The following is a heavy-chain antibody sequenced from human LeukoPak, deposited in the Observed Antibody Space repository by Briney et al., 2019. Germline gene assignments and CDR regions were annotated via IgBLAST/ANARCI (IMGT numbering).Heavy chain of an antibody. CDR3: ARGGQIEYFDY. CDR1: GGSFSGYY. J-gene: IGHJ4*02. D-gene: IGHD2-21*01. CDR2: INHSGST. V-gene: IGHV4-34*01. Sequence: SETLSLTCAVYGGSFSGYYWSWIRQPPGKGLEWIGEINHSGSTNYNPSLKSRVTISVDTSKNQFSLKMSSVTAADTAVYYCARGGQIEYFDYWGQGTLVTVSS.